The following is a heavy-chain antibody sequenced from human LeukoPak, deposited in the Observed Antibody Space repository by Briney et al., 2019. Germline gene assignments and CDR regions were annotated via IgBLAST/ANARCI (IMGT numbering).Heavy chain of an antibody. CDR1: GYTFTTYY. V-gene: IGHV1-46*01. D-gene: IGHD3-10*01. Sequence: ASVKVSCKASGYTFTTYYMHWVRQPPGQGLEWMGIINPSGGSTSYAQKFQGRVTITRDMSTSTVYMELSSLRSEDTAVYYCARGYGSGPSGYYYYYYMDVWGKGTTVTVSS. J-gene: IGHJ6*03. CDR3: ARGYGSGPSGYYYYYYMDV. CDR2: INPSGGST.